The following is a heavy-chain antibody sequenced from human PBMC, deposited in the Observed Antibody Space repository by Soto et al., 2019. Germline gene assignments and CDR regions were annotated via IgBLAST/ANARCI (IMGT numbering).Heavy chain of an antibody. Sequence: GGSLRLSCAASGFTFSSYSMNWVRQAPGKGLEWVSSISSSSSYIYYADSVKGRFTISRDNAKNSLYLQMNSLRAEDTAVYYCARVSAAGAGWFDPWGQGTLVTVSS. CDR2: ISSSSSYI. V-gene: IGHV3-21*01. CDR3: ARVSAAGAGWFDP. CDR1: GFTFSSYS. J-gene: IGHJ5*02. D-gene: IGHD6-13*01.